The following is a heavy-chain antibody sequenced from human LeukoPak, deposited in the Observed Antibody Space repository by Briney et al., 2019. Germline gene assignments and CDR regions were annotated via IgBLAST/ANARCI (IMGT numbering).Heavy chain of an antibody. CDR2: IYSGGST. CDR3: ARVPGGSGIQHYFDY. V-gene: IGHV3-66*01. CDR1: GFTVSSNY. Sequence: GGSLRLSCAASGFTVSSNYMSWVRQAPGKGLEWVSVIYSGGSTYYADSVKGRFTISRDNSKNTLYLQMNSLRAEDTAVYYCARVPGGSGIQHYFDYWGQGTLVTVSS. J-gene: IGHJ4*02. D-gene: IGHD3-10*01.